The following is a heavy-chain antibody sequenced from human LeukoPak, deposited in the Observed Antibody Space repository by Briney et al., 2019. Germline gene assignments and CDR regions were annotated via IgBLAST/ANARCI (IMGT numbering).Heavy chain of an antibody. Sequence: SVKVSCKASGGTFSSYAISWVRQAPRQGLEWMGRIIPIFGTANYAQKFQGRVTITTDESTSTAYMELSSLRSEDTAVYYCARVSIPGYSSSWSYTDYWGQGTLVTVSS. J-gene: IGHJ4*02. CDR3: ARVSIPGYSSSWSYTDY. V-gene: IGHV1-69*05. CDR2: IIPIFGTA. D-gene: IGHD6-13*01. CDR1: GGTFSSYA.